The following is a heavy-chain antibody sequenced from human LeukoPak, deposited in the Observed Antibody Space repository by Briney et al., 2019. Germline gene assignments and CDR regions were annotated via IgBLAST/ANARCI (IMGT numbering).Heavy chain of an antibody. CDR1: GGTFSSYA. V-gene: IGHV1-24*01. Sequence: ASVKVSCKASGGTFSSYAISWVRQAPGKGLEWMGGFDPEDGETIYAQKFQGRVTMTEDTSTDTAYMELSSLRSEDTAVYYCATFVEYYWGQGTLVTVSS. D-gene: IGHD6-6*01. J-gene: IGHJ4*02. CDR2: FDPEDGET. CDR3: ATFVEYY.